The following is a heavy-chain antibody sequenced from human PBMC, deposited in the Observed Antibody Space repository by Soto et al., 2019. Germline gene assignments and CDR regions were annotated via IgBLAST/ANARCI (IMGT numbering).Heavy chain of an antibody. J-gene: IGHJ6*02. CDR2: IYYSGST. D-gene: IGHD2-15*01. V-gene: IGHV4-31*11. CDR3: ARAGQYCSGGSCYPLGMYV. CDR1: GDSSSGGYY. Sequence: TSETLSLTCAVSGDSSSGGYYWSWIRQHPGKGLEWIGYIYYSGSTYYNPSLKSRVTISVDTSKNQFSLKLSSVTAADTAVYYCARAGQYCSGGSCYPLGMYVWGQGTTGTVSS.